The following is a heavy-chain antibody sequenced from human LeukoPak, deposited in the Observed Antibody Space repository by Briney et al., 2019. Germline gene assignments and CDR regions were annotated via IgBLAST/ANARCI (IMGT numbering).Heavy chain of an antibody. D-gene: IGHD6-13*01. CDR3: AIGRGGQQLGDY. J-gene: IGHJ4*02. CDR1: EYSFPNYC. Sequence: KPGESLKISCKHSEYSFPNYCIGWVRQMAGKGLEWMGIIYPDDSDTRYTPSFQGPVTISAAKSISSAYLQRSSLKATYTAMYYCAIGRGGQQLGDYWGQGTLVTVSS. V-gene: IGHV5-51*03. CDR2: IYPDDSDT.